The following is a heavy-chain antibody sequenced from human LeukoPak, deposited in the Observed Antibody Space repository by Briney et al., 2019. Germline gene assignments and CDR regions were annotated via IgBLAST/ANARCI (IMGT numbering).Heavy chain of an antibody. D-gene: IGHD5-24*01. CDR1: GYTFTGYY. CDR3: ARGRDGYPLDAFDV. J-gene: IGHJ3*01. CDR2: INPNSGGT. V-gene: IGHV1-2*02. Sequence: GASVRVSCKASGYTFTGYYMHWVRQAPGQGLEWMGWINPNSGGTNYAQKFQGRVTMTRDTSISTVYMELSSLRSEDTAVYYCARGRDGYPLDAFDVWGQGTMVTVSS.